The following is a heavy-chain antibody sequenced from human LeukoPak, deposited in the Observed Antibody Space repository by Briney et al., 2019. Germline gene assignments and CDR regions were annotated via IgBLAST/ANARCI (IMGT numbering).Heavy chain of an antibody. J-gene: IGHJ4*02. CDR3: ARDSVGAMGY. CDR2: IYYSGST. CDR1: GGSISSYY. D-gene: IGHD1-26*01. V-gene: IGHV4-59*01. Sequence: PSETLSLTCTVSGGSISSYYWSWIRQPPGKGLEWIGYIYYSGSTNYNPSLTSRVTISVDTSKNQFSLKLSSVTAADTAVYYCARDSVGAMGYWGQGTLVTVSS.